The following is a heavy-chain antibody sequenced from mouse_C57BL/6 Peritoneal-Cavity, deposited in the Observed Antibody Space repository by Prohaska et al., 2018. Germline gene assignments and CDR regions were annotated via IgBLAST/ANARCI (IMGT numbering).Heavy chain of an antibody. CDR2: IYPVSGNN. Sequence: QVQLKQSGAELVRPGASVKLSCKASGYTFTDYYIHWVKQRPGQGLECIARIYPVSGNNYYNEKVKGKAILNAEKSSSTEYMQRSSLRSEDSGVYFCSRCCYYDDWCQDTTLTVCS. CDR1: GYTFTDYY. J-gene: IGHJ2*01. CDR3: SRCCYYDD. D-gene: IGHD2-3*01. V-gene: IGHV1-76*01.